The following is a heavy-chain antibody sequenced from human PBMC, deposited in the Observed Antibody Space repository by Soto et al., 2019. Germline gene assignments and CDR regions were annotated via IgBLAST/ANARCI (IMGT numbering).Heavy chain of an antibody. V-gene: IGHV4-59*08. CDR2: IYYSGSN. CDR1: GGSISSYY. D-gene: IGHD4-17*01. CDR3: ARQTVTTRLYFDY. Sequence: SETLSLTCTVSGGSISSYYWSWIRQPPGKGLEWIGDIYYSGSNNYNPSLKSRDTISQDTSKNQFSLKLSSVTAADTAVYYCARQTVTTRLYFDYWGQGTRVTVS. J-gene: IGHJ4*02.